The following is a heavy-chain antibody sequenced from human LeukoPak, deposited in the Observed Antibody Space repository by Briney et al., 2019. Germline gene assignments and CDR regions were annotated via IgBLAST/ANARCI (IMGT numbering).Heavy chain of an antibody. CDR3: ARPRYSSGWSDAFDI. V-gene: IGHV5-51*01. D-gene: IGHD6-19*01. CDR1: GYSFTSYW. J-gene: IGHJ3*02. Sequence: GESLKISCKGSGYSFTSYWIVWVRQMPGKGLEWMGIIDPGDSDTRYSPSSQGQVAISADKSISTAYLQWSSLKASDTAMYYCARPRYSSGWSDAFDIWGQGTMVTVSS. CDR2: IDPGDSDT.